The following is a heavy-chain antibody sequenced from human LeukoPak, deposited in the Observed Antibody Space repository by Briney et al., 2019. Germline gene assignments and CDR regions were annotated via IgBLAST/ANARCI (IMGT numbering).Heavy chain of an antibody. D-gene: IGHD1-1*01. CDR1: GFTFSSYE. CDR3: ARDPATTAASFDY. J-gene: IGHJ4*02. CDR2: ISSSGSTI. V-gene: IGHV3-48*03. Sequence: GGSLRLSCAASGFTFSSYEMNWVRQAPGKGLEWVSYISSSGSTIYYADSVKGRFTISRDNAKNSLYLQMNSLRAEDTAVYYCARDPATTAASFDYWGQGTLVTVPS.